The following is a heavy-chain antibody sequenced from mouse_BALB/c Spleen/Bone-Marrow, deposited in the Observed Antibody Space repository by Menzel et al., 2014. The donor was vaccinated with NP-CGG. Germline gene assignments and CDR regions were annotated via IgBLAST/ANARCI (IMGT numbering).Heavy chain of an antibody. J-gene: IGHJ4*01. Sequence: EVKLMESGGGLVQPGGSLKLSCAASGFTFSSYGMSWVRQTPDKRLELVATINNNGGSTYYPDSVKGRFTISRDNAKNTLYLQMSSLKSEDTAMYYCARDGYYVFYAMDYWGQGTSVTVSS. CDR3: ARDGYYVFYAMDY. CDR1: GFTFSSYG. D-gene: IGHD2-3*01. CDR2: INNNGGST. V-gene: IGHV5-6-3*01.